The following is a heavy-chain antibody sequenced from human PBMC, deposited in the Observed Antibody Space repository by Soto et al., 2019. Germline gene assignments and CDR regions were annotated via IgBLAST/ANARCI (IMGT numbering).Heavy chain of an antibody. D-gene: IGHD2-15*01. Sequence: GASVKVSCKASGYTFTSYGTTWVRQAPGQGLEYMGWISAYNGNTNYAQKLQGRVTMTADTSTNTAYMELRSLRSDDTAVYYCARYCSGGSCDSTTAFDIWGQGTMVTVSS. V-gene: IGHV1-18*01. CDR2: ISAYNGNT. CDR1: GYTFTSYG. CDR3: ARYCSGGSCDSTTAFDI. J-gene: IGHJ3*02.